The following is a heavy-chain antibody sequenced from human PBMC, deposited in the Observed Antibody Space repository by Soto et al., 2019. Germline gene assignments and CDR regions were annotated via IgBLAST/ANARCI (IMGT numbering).Heavy chain of an antibody. CDR1: GFTFSSYG. CDR2: ISYDGSNK. Sequence: GGSLRLSCAAPGFTFSSYGMHWVRQAPGKGLEWVAVISYDGSNKYYADSVKGRFTISRDNSKNTLYLQMNSLRAEDTAVYYCAKFNWNDDLSDYWGQGTLVTVSS. CDR3: AKFNWNDDLSDY. V-gene: IGHV3-30*18. J-gene: IGHJ4*02. D-gene: IGHD1-1*01.